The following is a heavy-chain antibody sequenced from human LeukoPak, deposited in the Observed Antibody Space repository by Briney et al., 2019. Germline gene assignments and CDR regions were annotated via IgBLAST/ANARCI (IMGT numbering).Heavy chain of an antibody. D-gene: IGHD4-11*01. Sequence: TGGSLRLSCAASGFTFSSYWMHWVRQAPGKGLVWVSRINSDGSSTSYADSVKGRFTISRDNAKSTLYLQMNSLRAEDTAVYYCASYPSVTTYYYYYYGMDVWGQGTTVTVSS. CDR3: ASYPSVTTYYYYYYGMDV. CDR1: GFTFSSYW. V-gene: IGHV3-74*01. CDR2: INSDGSST. J-gene: IGHJ6*02.